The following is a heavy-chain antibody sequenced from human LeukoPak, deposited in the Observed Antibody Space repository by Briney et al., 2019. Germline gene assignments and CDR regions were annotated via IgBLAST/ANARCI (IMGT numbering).Heavy chain of an antibody. CDR1: GDSLRTNNYF. J-gene: IGHJ5*02. CDR2: ISYNGIT. V-gene: IGHV4-39*01. D-gene: IGHD5-24*01. Sequence: SETLSLTCSLSGDSLRTNNYFWAWIRQPPGMGLEWIGSISYNGITYYNPFLTSRAVVSVDTSKNQFSLNLNSVTAADTAVYYCARRNGHTWDGGNCFDPWGQGTLVTVSS. CDR3: ARRNGHTWDGGNCFDP.